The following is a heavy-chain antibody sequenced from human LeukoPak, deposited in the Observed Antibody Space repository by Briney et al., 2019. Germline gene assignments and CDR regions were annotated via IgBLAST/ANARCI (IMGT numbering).Heavy chain of an antibody. CDR1: GYTFTSYG. D-gene: IGHD1-26*01. J-gene: IGHJ3*02. CDR3: AREDDTGRYMGDDAFDI. CDR2: ISAYNGNT. V-gene: IGHV1-18*01. Sequence: ASVKVSCKASGYTFTSYGISWVRQAPGQGLEWMGWISAYNGNTKYAQKLQGRVTMTTDTSTSTAYMELSSLRSEDTAVYYCAREDDTGRYMGDDAFDIWSQGTMVTVSS.